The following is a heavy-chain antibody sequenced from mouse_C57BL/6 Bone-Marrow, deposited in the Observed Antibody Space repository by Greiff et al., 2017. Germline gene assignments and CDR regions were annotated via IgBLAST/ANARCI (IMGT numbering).Heavy chain of an antibody. V-gene: IGHV1-72*01. CDR1: GYTFTSYW. CDR2: IDPNSGGT. D-gene: IGHD1-1*01. J-gene: IGHJ3*01. CDR3: ARVLYDYGIGYGFAY. Sequence: QVQLQQSGAELVKPGASVKLSCKASGYTFTSYWMHWVKQRPGRGLEWIGRIDPNSGGTKYNEKFKSKATLTVDKPSSTAYMQRSSLTSADSAVYYCARVLYDYGIGYGFAYWGQGTLVTVSA.